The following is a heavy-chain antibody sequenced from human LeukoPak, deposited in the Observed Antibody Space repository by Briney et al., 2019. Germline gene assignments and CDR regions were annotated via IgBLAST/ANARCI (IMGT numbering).Heavy chain of an antibody. V-gene: IGHV1-3*01. D-gene: IGHD2-2*01. CDR2: INAGNGNT. CDR3: ARDGRSSTSPYWFDP. Sequence: ASVKVSCKASGYTFTSYAMHWVRQAPGQRLEWTGWINAGNGNTKYSQKFQGRVTITRDTSASTAYMELSSLRSEDTAVYYCARDGRSSTSPYWFDPWGQGTLVTVSS. CDR1: GYTFTSYA. J-gene: IGHJ5*02.